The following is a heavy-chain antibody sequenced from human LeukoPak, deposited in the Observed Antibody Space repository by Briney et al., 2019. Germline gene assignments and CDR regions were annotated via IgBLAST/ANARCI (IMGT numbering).Heavy chain of an antibody. D-gene: IGHD3-22*01. Sequence: PSETLSLTCSVSGGSISSSSYYWGWIRQPPGKGLEWIGEIYYSGRAYYNSSLKSRLTISVDTSWNQFSLTLVSVTAADTGVYYCARRRYYDGTGYLDWGQGTLVFVST. CDR1: GGSISSSSYY. J-gene: IGHJ1*01. V-gene: IGHV4-39*01. CDR3: ARRRYYDGTGYLD. CDR2: IYYSGRA.